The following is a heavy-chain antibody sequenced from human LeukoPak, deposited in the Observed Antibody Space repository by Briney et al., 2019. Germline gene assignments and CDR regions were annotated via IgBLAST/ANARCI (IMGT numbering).Heavy chain of an antibody. D-gene: IGHD6-13*01. Sequence: GGSLRLSCALSVLTFSSYSMNWVRQAPGKGLEWVSSISSSSSYIYYAESVKGRFTITRDNAKNSLYLQMNSPRAEDTAVYYCARAAAGNFDYWGQGTLVTVSS. CDR2: ISSSSSYI. CDR1: VLTFSSYS. J-gene: IGHJ4*02. CDR3: ARAAAGNFDY. V-gene: IGHV3-21*01.